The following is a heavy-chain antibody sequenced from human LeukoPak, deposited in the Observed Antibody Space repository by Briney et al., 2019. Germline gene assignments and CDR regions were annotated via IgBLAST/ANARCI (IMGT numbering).Heavy chain of an antibody. D-gene: IGHD5-24*01. CDR2: TYYRSKWCN. Sequence: SQTLSLTCAISGDSMTSNTAAWNWIRQSPSRGLEWLGRTYYRSKWCNDYALSVESRISINPDTSKNQFSLQLNSVTPEDTAVYYCARGRQWLNWFDPWGQGTLVTVSS. V-gene: IGHV6-1*01. CDR3: ARGRQWLNWFDP. CDR1: GDSMTSNTAA. J-gene: IGHJ5*02.